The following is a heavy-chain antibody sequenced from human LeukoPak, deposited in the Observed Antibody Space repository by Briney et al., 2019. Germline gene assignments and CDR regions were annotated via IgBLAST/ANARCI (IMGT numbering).Heavy chain of an antibody. CDR2: INPSGGST. Sequence: GASVKVSCKASGYTFTSYYMHWVRQAPGQGLEWMGIINPSGGSTSYAQKFQGRVTMTRDMSTSTVYMELSSLRSEDTAVYYCARDAVRFSSGYYYGRGRGLDYWGQGTLVTVSS. V-gene: IGHV1-46*01. CDR3: ARDAVRFSSGYYYGRGRGLDY. D-gene: IGHD3-22*01. CDR1: GYTFTSYY. J-gene: IGHJ4*02.